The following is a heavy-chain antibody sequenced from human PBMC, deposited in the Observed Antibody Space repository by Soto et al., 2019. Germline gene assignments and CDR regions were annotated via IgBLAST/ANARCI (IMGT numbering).Heavy chain of an antibody. CDR1: GFSFSSYG. V-gene: IGHV3-33*01. CDR3: ARDICSGDNCYFLDY. CDR2: IWNDGTNQ. J-gene: IGHJ4*02. Sequence: QVQLVESGGGVVQPGKSLRLSCAASGFSFSSYGMHWVRQAPGKGLEWVALIWNDGTNQYSVDSVKGRFTISRDNSKSTLYLQMNSLRVEDTAVYYCARDICSGDNCYFLDYWGQGTLVTVSS. D-gene: IGHD2-15*01.